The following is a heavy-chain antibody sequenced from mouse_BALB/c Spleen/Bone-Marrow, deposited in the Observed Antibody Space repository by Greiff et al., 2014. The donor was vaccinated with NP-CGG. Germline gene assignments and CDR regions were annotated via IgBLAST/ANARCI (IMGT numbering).Heavy chain of an antibody. D-gene: IGHD2-10*02. CDR3: AREEYGNYGRFIDY. J-gene: IGHJ2*01. CDR2: IYPGGGYT. CDR1: GYTFTNYW. Sequence: VQLVESGAELVRPGTSVKISCKASGYTFTNYWLSWVKQRPGHGLEWIGDIYPGGGYTNFNERFKGKATLTADTSSSTAYMQLSSLTSEDSAVYFCAREEYGNYGRFIDYWGQGTTLTVSS. V-gene: IGHV1-63*02.